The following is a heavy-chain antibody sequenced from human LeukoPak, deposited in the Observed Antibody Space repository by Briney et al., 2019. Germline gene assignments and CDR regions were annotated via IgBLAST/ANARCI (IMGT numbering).Heavy chain of an antibody. V-gene: IGHV3-66*01. CDR1: GFTVSSNY. D-gene: IGHD3-10*01. Sequence: GGSLRLSCAASGFTVSSNYMNWVRQAPGKGLEWVSVIYSGGSTYYADSVKGRFTISRDNSKNTLYLQMNSLRAEDTAIYYCARDNYYGSGSFFGANYYYYGMDVWGQGTTVTVSS. CDR2: IYSGGST. CDR3: ARDNYYGSGSFFGANYYYYGMDV. J-gene: IGHJ6*02.